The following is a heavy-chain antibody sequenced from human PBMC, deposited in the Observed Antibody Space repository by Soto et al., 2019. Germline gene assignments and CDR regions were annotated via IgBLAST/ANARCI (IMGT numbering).Heavy chain of an antibody. CDR2: IYYSGNT. J-gene: IGHJ6*02. CDR1: GGSFSSGDYY. Sequence: SETLSLTCTVSGGSFSSGDYYWSWIRQPPGKGLEWIGYIYYSGNTHYNPSLQSRVTISVDTSKNQFSLKLRSVTVADTAVYYCASYGFRPLDYYFGIDAWGQGSTVTVSS. V-gene: IGHV4-30-4*01. D-gene: IGHD3-10*01. CDR3: ASYGFRPLDYYFGIDA.